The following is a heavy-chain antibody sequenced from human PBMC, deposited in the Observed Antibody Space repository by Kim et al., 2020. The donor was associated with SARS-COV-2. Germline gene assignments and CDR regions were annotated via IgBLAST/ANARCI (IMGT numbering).Heavy chain of an antibody. CDR3: ARHNCQWELFSDSHFDY. Sequence: SETLSLSCTVSGGSISSSSYYWGWIRQPPGQELEWIGSIYYSGSTYYNPSLKSRVTISVDTSKNQFSLKLSPVTAADTAVYYCARHNCQWELFSDSHFDYWGQGTLVTVSS. J-gene: IGHJ4*02. V-gene: IGHV4-39*01. CDR1: GGSISSSSYY. D-gene: IGHD1-26*01. CDR2: IYYSGST.